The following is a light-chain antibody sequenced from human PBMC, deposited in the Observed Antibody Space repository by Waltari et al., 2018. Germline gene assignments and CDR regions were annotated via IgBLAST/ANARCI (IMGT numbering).Light chain of an antibody. CDR2: ENP. CDR3: QSYDNSLRGSVL. V-gene: IGLV1-40*01. J-gene: IGLJ3*02. CDR1: DSNIDSFG. Sequence: QSVLTQAPSVSGAPGQRVTISCTGGDSNIDSFGVNWYQHRPGRVPKLIIYENPMWPSGVPDRFSGSNSGTSAALAIDGLQPEDEGDYYCQSYDNSLRGSVLFGGGTKVTV.